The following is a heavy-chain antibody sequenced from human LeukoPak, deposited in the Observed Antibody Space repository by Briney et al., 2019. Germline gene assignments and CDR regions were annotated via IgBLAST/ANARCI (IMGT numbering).Heavy chain of an antibody. J-gene: IGHJ5*02. CDR2: INPDSDVT. D-gene: IGHD2-15*01. CDR3: ARSDSYTWFDP. CDR1: GYTFTYYY. Sequence: ASVKVSCKASGYTFTYYYIHWMRQAPGQGLEWMGWINPDSDVTSYAQEFQGRVTMTRDTSISTVYVELSRLRSDDTAVYYCARSDSYTWFDPWGQGTLVTVSS. V-gene: IGHV1-2*02.